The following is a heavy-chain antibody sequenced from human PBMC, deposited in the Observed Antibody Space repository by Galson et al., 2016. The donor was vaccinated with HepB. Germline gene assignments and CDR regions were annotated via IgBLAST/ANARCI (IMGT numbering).Heavy chain of an antibody. V-gene: IGHV4-31*03. Sequence: TLSLTCTVSGGSISSGDYYWSWIRQHPRKGPEWIGYIYYTGHAYYNPSLKSRVSISVDTSKNQFSLRLNSMTAADTAIYYCARDRSDSDYVPSMRYFDYWGQGTLVTVSS. CDR2: IYYTGHA. D-gene: IGHD4-11*01. CDR3: ARDRSDSDYVPSMRYFDY. J-gene: IGHJ4*02. CDR1: GGSISSGDYY.